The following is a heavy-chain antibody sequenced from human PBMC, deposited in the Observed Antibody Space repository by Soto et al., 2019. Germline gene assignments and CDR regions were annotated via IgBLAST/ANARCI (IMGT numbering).Heavy chain of an antibody. J-gene: IGHJ6*02. CDR1: GGSFSGCY. V-gene: IGHV4-34*01. CDR2: INHSGST. D-gene: IGHD3-10*01. CDR3: ARGPHYYGSGSYYRSLMDYYYGMDV. Sequence: PSETLCLTCAVYGGSFSGCYWSWIRQPPGKGLEWIGEINHSGSTNYNPSLKSRVTISVDTSKNQFSLKLSSVTAADTAVYYCARGPHYYGSGSYYRSLMDYYYGMDVWGQGTTVTASS.